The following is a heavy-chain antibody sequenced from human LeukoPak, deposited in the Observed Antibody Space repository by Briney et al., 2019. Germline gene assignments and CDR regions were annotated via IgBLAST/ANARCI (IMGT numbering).Heavy chain of an antibody. J-gene: IGHJ6*02. Sequence: ASVRVSSKASGDTFTAYYMHCVRPAPGQGREWVGWINPNSGGTNYAQKYQGRVTMTRDTAISTAYMELSRLKSDDTAVYYCARDPPRSSIAARPGYYYGMDVWGQGTTVTVSS. V-gene: IGHV1-2*02. CDR2: INPNSGGT. D-gene: IGHD6-6*01. CDR3: ARDPPRSSIAARPGYYYGMDV. CDR1: GDTFTAYY.